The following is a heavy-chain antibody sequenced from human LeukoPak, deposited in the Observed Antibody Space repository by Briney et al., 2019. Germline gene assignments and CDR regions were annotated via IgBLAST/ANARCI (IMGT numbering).Heavy chain of an antibody. V-gene: IGHV4-59*01. CDR3: ARGVIGSSWYWGYFDY. J-gene: IGHJ4*02. CDR1: GGSFSGYY. D-gene: IGHD6-13*01. CDR2: IYYSGST. Sequence: SETLSLTCAVYGGSFSGYYWSWIRQPPGKGLEWIGYIYYSGSTNYNPSLKSRVTISVDTSKNQFSLKLSSVTAADTAVYYCARGVIGSSWYWGYFDYWGQGTLVTVSS.